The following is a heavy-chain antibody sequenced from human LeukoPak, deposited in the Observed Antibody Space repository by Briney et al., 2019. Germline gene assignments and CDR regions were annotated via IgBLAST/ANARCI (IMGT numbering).Heavy chain of an antibody. Sequence: GGSLRLSCAASGFAFSSYWASWVRQAPGKGLEWVANINQDGSDQNYVDSVRGRFTIFRDNAKNSAYLQMNSLRVEDTAVYYCARSLWPEDYWGQGILVTVSS. D-gene: IGHD2-21*01. J-gene: IGHJ4*02. CDR3: ARSLWPEDY. CDR2: INQDGSDQ. CDR1: GFAFSSYW. V-gene: IGHV3-7*01.